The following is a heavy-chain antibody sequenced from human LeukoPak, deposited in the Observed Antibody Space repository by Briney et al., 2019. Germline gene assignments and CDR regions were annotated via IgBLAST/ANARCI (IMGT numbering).Heavy chain of an antibody. CDR1: GFTFSSYA. CDR3: AKLGGYSSDYFDY. Sequence: GGSLRLSCAASGFTFSSYAMHWVRQAPGKGLEWVAVISYDGSNKYYADSVKGRFTISRDNSKNTLYLQMNSLRAEDTAVYYCAKLGGYSSDYFDYWGQGTLVTVSS. J-gene: IGHJ4*02. D-gene: IGHD6-19*01. V-gene: IGHV3-30*04. CDR2: ISYDGSNK.